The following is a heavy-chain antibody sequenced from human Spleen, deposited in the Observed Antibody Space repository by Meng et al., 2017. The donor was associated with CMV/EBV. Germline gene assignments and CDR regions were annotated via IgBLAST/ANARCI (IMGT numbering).Heavy chain of an antibody. CDR3: ARDGTVRGVNYYGMDV. Sequence: SETLSLTCNVSGYSISGSRYYWGWIRQPPGTGLEWIGSIYYSGSTYYNPSLKSRVTISVDTSKNQFSLKLSSVTAADTAVYYCARDGTVRGVNYYGMDVWGQGTTVTVSS. D-gene: IGHD3-10*01. J-gene: IGHJ6*02. V-gene: IGHV4-39*07. CDR2: IYYSGST. CDR1: GYSISGSRYY.